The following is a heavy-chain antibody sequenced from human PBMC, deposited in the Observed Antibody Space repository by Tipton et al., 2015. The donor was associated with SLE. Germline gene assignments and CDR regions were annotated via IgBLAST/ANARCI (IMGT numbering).Heavy chain of an antibody. CDR2: IYYSGST. D-gene: IGHD1-26*01. Sequence: TLSLTCTVSGGSISSGGYYWSWFRQHPGKGLEWIGYIYYSGSTYYNPSLKSRVTISVDTSKNQFSLKLSSVTAADTAVYYCAREVGRPGFDYWGQGTLVTVSS. CDR1: GGSISSGGYY. CDR3: AREVGRPGFDY. J-gene: IGHJ4*02. V-gene: IGHV4-31*03.